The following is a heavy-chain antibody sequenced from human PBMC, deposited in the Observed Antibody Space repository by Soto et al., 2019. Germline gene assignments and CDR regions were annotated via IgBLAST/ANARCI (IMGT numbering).Heavy chain of an antibody. CDR1: GFTFSSYA. CDR3: AREDDRIGYYLDC. CDR2: MSYVGDNK. J-gene: IGHJ4*02. V-gene: IGHV3-30-3*01. D-gene: IGHD3-22*01. Sequence: GGSLRLSCAASGFTFSSYAMQWVRQAPGEGLEWVAVMSYVGDNKYYADSVKGQFTISRDNSKNTLYLQMNSLRAEDTAVYYCAREDDRIGYYLDCWGQGTLVTVSS.